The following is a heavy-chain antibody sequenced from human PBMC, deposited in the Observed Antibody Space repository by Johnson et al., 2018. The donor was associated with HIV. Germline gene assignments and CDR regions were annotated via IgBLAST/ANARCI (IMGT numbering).Heavy chain of an antibody. J-gene: IGHJ3*02. D-gene: IGHD3-16*01. CDR3: ARDRHGTWGDAFDI. CDR1: GFTFSDCY. CDR2: IKQDGSNK. V-gene: IGHV3-7*01. Sequence: VQLVESGGGLVKPGGSLRLSCAASGFTFSDCYMSWIRQAPGKGLEWVANIKQDGSNKYYADSVKGRFTISRDNSKNTLYLQMNSLGAEDTAVYYCARDRHGTWGDAFDIWGQGTMVTVSS.